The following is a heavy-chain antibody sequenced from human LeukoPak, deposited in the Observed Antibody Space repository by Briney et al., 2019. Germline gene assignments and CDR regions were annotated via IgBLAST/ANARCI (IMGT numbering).Heavy chain of an antibody. J-gene: IGHJ3*02. CDR1: GGSISCYD. CDR3: ARNPRGYDFWSGYSSDAFDI. CDR2: IYYSGST. Sequence: SETLCRTGTVFGGSISCYDWRWIGQPPGKGRERSGYIYYSGSTNYNPSLNSRVTTSVDTSKNQFSLKLSSVTAADTAVYYCARNPRGYDFWSGYSSDAFDIWGQGTMVTVSS. V-gene: IGHV4-59*01. D-gene: IGHD3-3*01.